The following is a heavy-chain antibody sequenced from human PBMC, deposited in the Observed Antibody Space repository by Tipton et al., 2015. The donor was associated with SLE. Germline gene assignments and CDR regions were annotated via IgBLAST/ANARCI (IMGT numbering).Heavy chain of an antibody. D-gene: IGHD2/OR15-2a*01. J-gene: IGHJ5*02. V-gene: IGHV4-39*07. Sequence: TLSLTCTVSGGSISSSSYYWGWFRRPPGKGLEWIGSIYYSGSTDYNPSLTSRVTISVDTSKNQFSLKLSPVTAADTAEYYCSRHHFQAAYNWFDPWGQGTLVTVSS. CDR2: IYYSGST. CDR3: SRHHFQAAYNWFDP. CDR1: GGSISSSSYY.